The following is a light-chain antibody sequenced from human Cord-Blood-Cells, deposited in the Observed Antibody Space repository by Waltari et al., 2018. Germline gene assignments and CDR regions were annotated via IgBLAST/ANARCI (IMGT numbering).Light chain of an antibody. J-gene: IGKJ1*01. CDR1: QSVSSSY. CDR2: GAS. CDR3: QQYGSSPWT. V-gene: IGKV3-20*01. Sequence: EIVLTLSPGPLSLPPRESATLSCRPSQSVSSSYLAWYQQKPGQAPRLLIYGASSRATGIPDRFSGSGSGTDFTLTISRLEPEDFAVYYCQQYGSSPWTFGQGTKVEIK.